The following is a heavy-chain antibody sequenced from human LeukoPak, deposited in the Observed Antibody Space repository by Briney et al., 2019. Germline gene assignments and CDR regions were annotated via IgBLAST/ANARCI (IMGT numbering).Heavy chain of an antibody. V-gene: IGHV3-66*01. Sequence: GGSLRLSCAASGFSVSGNYMSWVRQAPGNGLEWVSVIYNGGSTYYADSVKGRFSISRDNSKNPVYLQMNSLRAEDTAVYYCARRREGSNYFDYWGQGTLVTVSS. CDR1: GFSVSGNY. J-gene: IGHJ4*02. CDR3: ARRREGSNYFDY. D-gene: IGHD1-26*01. CDR2: IYNGGST.